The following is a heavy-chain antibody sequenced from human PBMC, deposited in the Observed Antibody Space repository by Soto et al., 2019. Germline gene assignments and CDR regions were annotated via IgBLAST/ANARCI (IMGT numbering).Heavy chain of an antibody. CDR3: ARDVGFGEGIDY. CDR2: IYYSGTT. CDR1: GGSISSGHYY. D-gene: IGHD3-10*01. Sequence: SETLSLTCTVSGGSISSGHYYWSWVRQPPGKGLEWIGYIYYSGTTYNNPSLKSRSTISLDTSKNQFSLKLSSVTAADTAVYYCARDVGFGEGIDYWGQGTLVTVSS. V-gene: IGHV4-30-4*01. J-gene: IGHJ4*02.